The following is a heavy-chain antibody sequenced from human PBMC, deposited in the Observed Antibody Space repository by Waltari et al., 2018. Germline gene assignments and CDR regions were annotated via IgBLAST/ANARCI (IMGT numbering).Heavy chain of an antibody. J-gene: IGHJ3*02. Sequence: QVQLQESGPGLVKPSETLSLTCTVSGGSISSYYWSWVRQPAGKGLEWIGRIYASGSTKYNPSLRSRVTMSVDTSKNHFSLRLTSVTAADTAVYYCARDRCNSTSCLSRGAFDIWGQGTMVTVSS. D-gene: IGHD2-2*01. CDR1: GGSISSYY. CDR3: ARDRCNSTSCLSRGAFDI. V-gene: IGHV4-4*07. CDR2: IYASGST.